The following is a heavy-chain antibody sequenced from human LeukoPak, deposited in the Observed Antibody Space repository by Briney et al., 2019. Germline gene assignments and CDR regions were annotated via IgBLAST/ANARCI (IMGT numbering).Heavy chain of an antibody. Sequence: GGSLRLSCAASGFTFSSYNMNWVRQAPGKGLEWVSSISSGTSYIYYAGSVKGRFTISRDNAKNSLYLQMNSLRAADTAVFYCARARYSGSFDDWGQGTLVTVSS. V-gene: IGHV3-21*04. CDR1: GFTFSSYN. CDR3: ARARYSGSFDD. J-gene: IGHJ4*02. CDR2: ISSGTSYI. D-gene: IGHD1-26*01.